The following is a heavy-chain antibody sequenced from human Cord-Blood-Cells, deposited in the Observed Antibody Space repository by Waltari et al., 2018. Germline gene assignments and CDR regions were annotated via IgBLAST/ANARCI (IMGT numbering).Heavy chain of an antibody. CDR2: IYYSGST. J-gene: IGHJ5*02. V-gene: IGHV4-39*01. D-gene: IGHD6-6*01. CDR1: GGSISSSSYY. Sequence: QLQLQESGPGLVKPSETLSLTCTVPGGSISSSSYYWGWIRQPPGKGLEWIGSIYYSGSTYYNPSHKSRGTISVDTSKTQFSLKLSSVTAADTAVYYCASEYSSSSNWFDPWGQGTLVTVSS. CDR3: ASEYSSSSNWFDP.